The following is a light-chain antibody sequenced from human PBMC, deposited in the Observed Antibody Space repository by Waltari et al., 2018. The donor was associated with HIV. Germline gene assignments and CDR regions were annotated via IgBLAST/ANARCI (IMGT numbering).Light chain of an antibody. Sequence: IVMTHSPVTLSVSPGERATLSCRASQGVSSNLAWYQQNPGQAPRLLIYGASTRATGIPARFSGSGSGTEFTLTISSLQSEDFAVYYCQQYNNWPRTFGQGTKLEIK. CDR3: QQYNNWPRT. V-gene: IGKV3-15*01. J-gene: IGKJ2*01. CDR2: GAS. CDR1: QGVSSN.